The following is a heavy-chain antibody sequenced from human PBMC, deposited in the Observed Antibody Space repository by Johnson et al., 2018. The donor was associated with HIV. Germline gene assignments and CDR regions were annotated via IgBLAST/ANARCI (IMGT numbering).Heavy chain of an antibody. CDR1: GFTFSNYG. CDR2: IRYDGSNK. V-gene: IGHV3-30*02. J-gene: IGHJ3*02. Sequence: QVQLVESGGGVVQPGGSLRLSCEVSGFTFSNYGMHWVRQAPGKGLEWVAFIRYDGSNKYYADSVKGRFTISRDNSKNTLYLQMNSLGAEDTAIYYCARETDYGPPNAFDIWGQGTMVTVSS. CDR3: ARETDYGPPNAFDI. D-gene: IGHD4-17*01.